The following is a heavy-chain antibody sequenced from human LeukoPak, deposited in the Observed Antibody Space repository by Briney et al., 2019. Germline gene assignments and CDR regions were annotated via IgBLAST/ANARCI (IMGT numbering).Heavy chain of an antibody. CDR3: AKAHPLYYYDSSGYYFFDY. CDR2: ISGSGGST. CDR1: GFTFSSYA. Sequence: GSLRLSCAASGFTFSSYAISWVRQAPGKGLEWVSAISGSGGSTYYADSVKGRFTISRDNSKNTLYLQMNSLRAEDTAVYYCAKAHPLYYYDSSGYYFFDYWGQGTLVTVSS. V-gene: IGHV3-23*01. D-gene: IGHD3-22*01. J-gene: IGHJ4*02.